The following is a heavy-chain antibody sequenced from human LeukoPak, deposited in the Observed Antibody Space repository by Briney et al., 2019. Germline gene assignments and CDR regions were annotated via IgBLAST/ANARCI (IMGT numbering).Heavy chain of an antibody. D-gene: IGHD5-12*01. V-gene: IGHV3-23*01. J-gene: IGHJ4*02. CDR1: GFTVSSYA. Sequence: PGGSLRLYCPASGFTVSSYAMSWLLQAPAKGLDRPPAISGSGGSTYHADSVKGRFTISRDNSKNTLYLQMNSLRAEDTAVYYCAKEDVDIVATTLYYFDYWGQGTLVTVSS. CDR3: AKEDVDIVATTLYYFDY. CDR2: ISGSGGST.